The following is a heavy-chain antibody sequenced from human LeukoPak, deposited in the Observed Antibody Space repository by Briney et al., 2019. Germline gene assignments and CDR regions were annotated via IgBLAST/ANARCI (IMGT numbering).Heavy chain of an antibody. CDR1: GFTFSHYW. Sequence: GGSLRLSCAASGFTFSHYWMSWVRQAPGKGLEWVANIKQDGSEKYYVDSVKGRFTISRNNAKNSLYLQMNSLRAEDTALYYCATHRGYSYGTAEDFDYWGQGTLVTVSS. D-gene: IGHD5-18*01. CDR2: IKQDGSEK. V-gene: IGHV3-7*01. J-gene: IGHJ4*02. CDR3: ATHRGYSYGTAEDFDY.